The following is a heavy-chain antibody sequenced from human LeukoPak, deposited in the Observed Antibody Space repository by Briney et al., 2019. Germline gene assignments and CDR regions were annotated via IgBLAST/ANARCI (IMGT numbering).Heavy chain of an antibody. V-gene: IGHV3-21*01. CDR2: ISSSSSYI. J-gene: IGHJ4*02. Sequence: GGSLRLSCAASGFTFSSYSMNWVRQAPGKGLEWVSSISSSSSYIYYADSVKGRFTISRDNAKNSLYLQMNSLRAEDTAVYYCARDRWEITMIVVVKGALDYWGQGTLVTVSS. CDR3: ARDRWEITMIVVVKGALDY. CDR1: GFTFSSYS. D-gene: IGHD3-22*01.